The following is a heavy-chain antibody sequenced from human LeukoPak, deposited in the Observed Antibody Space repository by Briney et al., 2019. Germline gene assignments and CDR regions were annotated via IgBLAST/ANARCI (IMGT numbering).Heavy chain of an antibody. J-gene: IGHJ4*02. V-gene: IGHV4-34*01. Sequence: SETLSLTCAVYGGSFIGYYWSWIRQPPGKGLEWIGEINHSGSTNYNPSLKSRVTISVDTSKNQFSLKLSSVTAADTAVYYCADEDYDFWSGYSHYWGQGTLVTVSS. CDR2: INHSGST. D-gene: IGHD3-3*01. CDR3: ADEDYDFWSGYSHY. CDR1: GGSFIGYY.